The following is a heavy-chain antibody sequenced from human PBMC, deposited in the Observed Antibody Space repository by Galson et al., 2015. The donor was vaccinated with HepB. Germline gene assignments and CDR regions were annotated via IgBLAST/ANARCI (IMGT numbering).Heavy chain of an antibody. CDR3: ARGKWVGVGGGWNYVRSYYYYGMDV. CDR1: GDSVSSNSAA. CDR2: TYYRSKWYN. J-gene: IGHJ6*02. V-gene: IGHV6-1*01. Sequence: CAISGDSVSSNSAAWNWIRQSPSRGLEWLGRTYYRSKWYNDYAVSVKSRITINPDTSKNQFSLQLNSVTPEDTAVYYCARGKWVGVGGGWNYVRSYYYYGMDVWGQGTTVTVSS. D-gene: IGHD1-7*01.